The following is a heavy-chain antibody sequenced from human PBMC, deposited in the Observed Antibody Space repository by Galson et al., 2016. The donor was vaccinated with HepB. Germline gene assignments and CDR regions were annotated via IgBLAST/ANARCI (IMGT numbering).Heavy chain of an antibody. Sequence: SLRLSCAASGFTFDDYAMYWVRQPPGKGLEWVSGISWNSGNIGYADFVKGRFTISRDNAKKSLYLQMNSLRTEDTALYYCAKGHRSGSYYIVDYYHGMDVWGQGTMVTVSS. CDR1: GFTFDDYA. V-gene: IGHV3-9*01. J-gene: IGHJ6*02. CDR3: AKGHRSGSYYIVDYYHGMDV. CDR2: ISWNSGNI. D-gene: IGHD1-26*01.